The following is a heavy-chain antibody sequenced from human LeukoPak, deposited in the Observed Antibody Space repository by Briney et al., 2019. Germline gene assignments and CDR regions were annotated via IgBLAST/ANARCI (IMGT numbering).Heavy chain of an antibody. CDR2: IKQDGSEK. V-gene: IGHV3-7*01. CDR3: ARDATDLPYYYYYMDV. CDR1: GFDFSSYW. J-gene: IGHJ6*03. Sequence: PGVSLRLSCAASGFDFSSYWMNWLRQAPGKGLEWVANIKQDGSEKSYVDSVKGRFTISRDNSKNTLYLQMNSLRAEDTAVYYCARDATDLPYYYYYMDVWGKGTTVTVSS.